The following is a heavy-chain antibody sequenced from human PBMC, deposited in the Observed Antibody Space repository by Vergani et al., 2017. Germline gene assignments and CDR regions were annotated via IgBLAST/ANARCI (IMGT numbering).Heavy chain of an antibody. D-gene: IGHD2-2*01. J-gene: IGHJ4*02. CDR3: ARDCSNVSGHISPCDY. CDR2: IITIYGTA. V-gene: IGHV1-69*01. CDR1: GGTFSSYA. Sequence: QVQLVQSGAEVKKPGSSVKFSCNASGGTFSSYAISWVRQAPGQGLEWMGGIITIYGTANYAQKLQGRVTITADESTSTAYMELSSLRSEDTAVYYWARDCSNVSGHISPCDYWGEGTLVTVSA.